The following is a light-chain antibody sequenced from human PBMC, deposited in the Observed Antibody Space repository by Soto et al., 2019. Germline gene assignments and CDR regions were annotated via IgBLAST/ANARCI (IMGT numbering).Light chain of an antibody. V-gene: IGKV3-15*01. Sequence: EIVMTQSPATLPVSPGERATLSCRASQGISNNLAWYQQKPGQPPRLLIYGASTRASGIPARFSGSGSGTEFTLTISSLQSEDYAVYYCQRKLTFGQGTKVE. CDR3: QRKLT. CDR2: GAS. J-gene: IGKJ1*01. CDR1: QGISNN.